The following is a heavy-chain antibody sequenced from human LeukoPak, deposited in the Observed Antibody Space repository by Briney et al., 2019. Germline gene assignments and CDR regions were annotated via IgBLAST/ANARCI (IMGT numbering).Heavy chain of an antibody. Sequence: PGRSLRLSCAASGFTFSSYGMHWVRQAPGKGLEWVAVIWYDGNNKYYADSVKGRFTISRDNSKNTLYLQMNSLRAEDTAVYYCARALEYSSSSTLDYWGQGTLVTVSS. CDR1: GFTFSSYG. CDR3: ARALEYSSSSTLDY. J-gene: IGHJ4*02. V-gene: IGHV3-33*01. D-gene: IGHD6-6*01. CDR2: IWYDGNNK.